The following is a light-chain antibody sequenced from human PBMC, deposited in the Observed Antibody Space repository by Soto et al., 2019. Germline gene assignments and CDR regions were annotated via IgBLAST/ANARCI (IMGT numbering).Light chain of an antibody. J-gene: IGKJ1*01. CDR1: QSVSSSY. CDR2: GAS. V-gene: IGKV3-20*01. CDR3: QQYGSSPA. Sequence: EIVLTQSPGTLSLSPGERATLSCRASQSVSSSYLAWYQQKPGQAPRLLIYGASSRDTGIPDRFSGSGSGKDFPLTISRLEPEDFAVYYCQQYGSSPAFGQGTKVEIK.